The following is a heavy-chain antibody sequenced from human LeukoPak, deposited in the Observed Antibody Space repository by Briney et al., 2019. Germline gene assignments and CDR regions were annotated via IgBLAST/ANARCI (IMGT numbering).Heavy chain of an antibody. CDR1: EFTFSSYV. CDR3: ARQEYGPAALFDC. Sequence: PGRSLRLSCVTSEFTFSSYVMHWVRPAPGKGLELVALIWPDGSSIDYADSVKGRFTTSRDNSKNTLYLQMNNLRAEDTAIYYCARQEYGPAALFDCWGQGTLVTVSS. CDR2: IWPDGSSI. J-gene: IGHJ4*02. D-gene: IGHD2/OR15-2a*01. V-gene: IGHV3-33*01.